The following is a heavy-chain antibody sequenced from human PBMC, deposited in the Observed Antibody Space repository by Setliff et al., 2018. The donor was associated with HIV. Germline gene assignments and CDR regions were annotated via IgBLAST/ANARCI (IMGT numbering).Heavy chain of an antibody. J-gene: IGHJ5*02. D-gene: IGHD3-16*01. CDR3: AKGVKWLDP. CDR2: IYSDGRT. Sequence: GGSLRLSCAASGFTLSSNHMTWVRQAPGKGLEWVSFIYSDGRTYHADSVKGLFSISRDNSKNMMHLQMNGLRPEDTAVYYCAKGVKWLDPWGQGTLVTVSS. V-gene: IGHV3-53*01. CDR1: GFTLSSNH.